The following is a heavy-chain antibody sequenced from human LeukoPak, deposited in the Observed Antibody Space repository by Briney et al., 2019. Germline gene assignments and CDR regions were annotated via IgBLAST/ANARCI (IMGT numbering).Heavy chain of an antibody. J-gene: IGHJ4*02. CDR1: GFTFSSYS. CDR3: ARDSLWFGELLPDY. D-gene: IGHD3-10*01. Sequence: GGSLRLSCAASGFTFSSYSMNWVRQAPGKGLEWVSYISSSSSTIYYADSVKGRFTISRDNAENSLYLQMNSLRAEDTAVYYCARDSLWFGELLPDYWGQGTLVTVSS. V-gene: IGHV3-48*01. CDR2: ISSSSSTI.